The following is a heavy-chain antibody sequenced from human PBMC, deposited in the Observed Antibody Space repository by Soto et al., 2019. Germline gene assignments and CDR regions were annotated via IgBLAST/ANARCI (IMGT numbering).Heavy chain of an antibody. Sequence: QVQLQESGPGLVKPSETLSLTCTVSGGSISGSYWGWIRQLPGEGLEWIAYFTYSGTTNYNPSLKRRVTISVDTSKNQFFLKLGSVTTADTAIDYCARDHRHCSGGSCYLWEYWGQGALVTVSS. CDR1: GGSISGSY. D-gene: IGHD2-15*01. V-gene: IGHV4-59*01. J-gene: IGHJ4*02. CDR3: ARDHRHCSGGSCYLWEY. CDR2: FTYSGTT.